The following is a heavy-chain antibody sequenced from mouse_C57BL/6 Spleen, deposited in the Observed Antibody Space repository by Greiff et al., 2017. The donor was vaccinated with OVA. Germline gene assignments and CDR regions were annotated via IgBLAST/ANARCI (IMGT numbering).Heavy chain of an antibody. Sequence: QVQLKQSGAELVRPGTSVKVSCKASGYAFTNYLIEWVKQRPGQGLEWIGVINPGSGGTNYNEKFKGKATLTADKSSSTAYMQLSSLTSEDSAVYFCARSTTVVAHYFDYWGQGTTLTVSS. CDR1: GYAFTNYL. D-gene: IGHD1-1*01. CDR3: ARSTTVVAHYFDY. V-gene: IGHV1-54*01. J-gene: IGHJ2*01. CDR2: INPGSGGT.